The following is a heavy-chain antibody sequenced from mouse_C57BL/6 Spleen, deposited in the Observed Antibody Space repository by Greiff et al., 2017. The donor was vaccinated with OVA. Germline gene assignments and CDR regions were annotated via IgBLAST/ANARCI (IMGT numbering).Heavy chain of an antibody. CDR3: APGGSYDYGYYAMDY. CDR1: GYTFTSYW. CDR2: IHPSDSDT. D-gene: IGHD2-4*01. J-gene: IGHJ4*01. V-gene: IGHV1-74*01. Sequence: VQLQQPGAELVKPGASVKVSCKASGYTFTSYWMHWVKQRPGQGLEWIGRIHPSDSDTNYNQKFKGKATLTVDKSSRTAYMQLSSLTSESYAVYYCAPGGSYDYGYYAMDYWGQGTSVTVSS.